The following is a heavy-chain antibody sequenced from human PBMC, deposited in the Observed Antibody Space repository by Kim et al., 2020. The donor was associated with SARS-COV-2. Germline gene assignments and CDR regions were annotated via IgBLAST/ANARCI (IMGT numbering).Heavy chain of an antibody. D-gene: IGHD6-13*01. V-gene: IGHV6-1*01. CDR2: N. J-gene: IGHJ4*02. Sequence: NDYAVSVKSRITINPDTSKNQFSLQLNSVTPEDTAVYYCARNIAAADIDYWGQGTLVTVSS. CDR3: ARNIAAADIDY.